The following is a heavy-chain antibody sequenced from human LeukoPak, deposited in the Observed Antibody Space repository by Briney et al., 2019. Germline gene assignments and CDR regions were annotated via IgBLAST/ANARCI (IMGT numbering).Heavy chain of an antibody. CDR1: GFTFSSYA. J-gene: IGHJ6*02. CDR3: ARGGLERDYYGMDV. D-gene: IGHD6-25*01. V-gene: IGHV3-23*01. Sequence: GGSLRLSCAASGFTFSSYAMSWVRQAPGKGLEWVSAISGSGGSTYYADSVKGRFTISRGNAKNSLYLQMNSLRDEDTAVYYCARGGLERDYYGMDVWGQGTTVTVSS. CDR2: ISGSGGST.